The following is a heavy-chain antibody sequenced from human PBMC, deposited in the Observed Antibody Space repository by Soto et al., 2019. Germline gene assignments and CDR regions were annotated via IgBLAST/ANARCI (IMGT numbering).Heavy chain of an antibody. J-gene: IGHJ6*02. D-gene: IGHD2-2*01. Sequence: SETLSLTCTVSGGSISSSSYYWGWIRQPPGKGLEWIGSIYYSGSTYYNPSLKSRVTISVDTSKNQFSLKLSSVTAADTAVYYCASLGYCSSTSCSPYGMDVWGQGTTVTVSS. CDR1: GGSISSSSYY. CDR2: IYYSGST. CDR3: ASLGYCSSTSCSPYGMDV. V-gene: IGHV4-39*01.